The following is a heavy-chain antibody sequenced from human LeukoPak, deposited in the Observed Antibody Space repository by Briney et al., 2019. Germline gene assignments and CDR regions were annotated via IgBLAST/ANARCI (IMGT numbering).Heavy chain of an antibody. CDR2: ISNSGRIK. CDR3: ARPDCSSTSCYEFDC. D-gene: IGHD2-2*01. V-gene: IGHV3-11*04. CDR1: GFNFSDYY. Sequence: GGSLRLSCAASGFNFSDYYMSWIRQAPGKGLEWVSYISNSGRIKYYADSVKGRFTISRDNAKNSLYLQMNSLRAEDTAVYYCARPDCSSTSCYEFDCWGQGTLVAVPS. J-gene: IGHJ4*02.